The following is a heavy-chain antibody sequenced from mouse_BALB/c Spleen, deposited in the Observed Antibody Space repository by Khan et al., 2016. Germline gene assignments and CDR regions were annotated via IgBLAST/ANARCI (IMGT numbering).Heavy chain of an antibody. D-gene: IGHD3-1*01. J-gene: IGHJ4*01. CDR3: ARELGPYYYAMDY. V-gene: IGHV9-2-1*01. Sequence: QIQLVQSGPELKKPGETVKISCKASGYTFTDYSMHWVKQAPGKGLKWMGWINTETGEPTYADDFKGRFAFSLETSASTAYLQINNLKNEDTATYFVARELGPYYYAMDYWGQGTSVTVSS. CDR1: GYTFTDYS. CDR2: INTETGEP.